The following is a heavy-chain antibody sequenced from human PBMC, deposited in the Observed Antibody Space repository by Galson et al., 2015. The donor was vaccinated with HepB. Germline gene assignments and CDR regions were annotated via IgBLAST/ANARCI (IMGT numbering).Heavy chain of an antibody. Sequence: ETLSLTCVVYGGSFSGYYWSWIRQPPGKGLEWIGEIKYSGNTNYNPSLKSRVTISVDTSKNQFSLNLRSVTAADTAAYYCARGDDTIGYYRGIDSWGQGTLVTVSS. D-gene: IGHD3-22*01. CDR1: GGSFSGYY. CDR2: IKYSGNT. J-gene: IGHJ4*02. V-gene: IGHV4-34*01. CDR3: ARGDDTIGYYRGIDS.